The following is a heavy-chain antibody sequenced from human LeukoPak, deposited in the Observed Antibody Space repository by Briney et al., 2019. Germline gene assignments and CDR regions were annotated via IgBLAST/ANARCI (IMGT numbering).Heavy chain of an antibody. V-gene: IGHV3-48*03. CDR1: GFTFSTYE. Sequence: GGSLRLSCAASGFTFSTYEMKWVHQAPGKGLEWVSYITGSGSPIYYADFVKGRFTISRDNAKNSLSLQMNSLRADDTAIYFCVTHSSSADYWGQGTLVTVSS. CDR2: ITGSGSPI. J-gene: IGHJ4*02. CDR3: VTHSSSADY. D-gene: IGHD6-6*01.